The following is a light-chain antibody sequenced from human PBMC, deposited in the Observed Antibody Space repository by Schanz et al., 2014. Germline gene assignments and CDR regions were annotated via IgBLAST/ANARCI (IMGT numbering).Light chain of an antibody. Sequence: QSALTQPASVSGSPGQSITISCSGTSSDIGAYRFVSWYQQHPGKAPKLMIYDVSNRPSGVSNRFSGSKSGNTASLTISGLQTEDEADYYCSSYTSSRTLEVLFGGGTKLTVL. CDR3: SSYTSSRTLEVL. CDR1: SSDIGAYRF. CDR2: DVS. J-gene: IGLJ2*01. V-gene: IGLV2-14*03.